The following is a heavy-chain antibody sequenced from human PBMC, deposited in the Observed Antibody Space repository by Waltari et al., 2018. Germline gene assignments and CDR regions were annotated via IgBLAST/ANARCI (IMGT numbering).Heavy chain of an antibody. V-gene: IGHV1-2*02. CDR3: ARDLFPNFWSGYGFDF. CDR1: GYTFSDHY. Sequence: QVHLVQSGAEVRKPGASVRVSCKPSGYTFSDHYIYWVRQVPGQGLEWSGRINPKRGVTNPAQKYQGRVTMTTDTSTNTVYMELRRLTSDDTAVYYCARDLFPNFWSGYGFDFWGQGTKVTVSS. J-gene: IGHJ3*01. D-gene: IGHD3-3*01. CDR2: INPKRGVT.